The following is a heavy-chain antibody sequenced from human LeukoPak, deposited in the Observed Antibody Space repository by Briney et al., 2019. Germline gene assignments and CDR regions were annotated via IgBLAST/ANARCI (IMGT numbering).Heavy chain of an antibody. D-gene: IGHD6-25*01. J-gene: IGHJ4*02. Sequence: GGSLRLSCAASGFTFSKYAMSWVRQAPGKGLEWASVISGSGGTVYYADSVKGRFTISRDNSKNTAYLQINSLRVDDTAVYYCAKLVGSSGPDYWGQGTLVTVST. CDR1: GFTFSKYA. V-gene: IGHV3-23*01. CDR2: ISGSGGTV. CDR3: AKLVGSSGPDY.